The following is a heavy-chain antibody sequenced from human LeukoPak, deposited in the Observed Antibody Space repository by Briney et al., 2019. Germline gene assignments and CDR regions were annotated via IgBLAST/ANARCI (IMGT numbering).Heavy chain of an antibody. CDR1: GFTFSSYG. D-gene: IGHD3-10*01. Sequence: GGSLRLSCAASGFTFSSYGMHWVRQAPGKGLEWVAYIQYDGSNEQYADSVKGRFSISRDSSKNILYLQMNSLRAEDTAVYYCAKEGDYYGSGSYRDGFDIWGQGTRATVSS. J-gene: IGHJ3*02. CDR3: AKEGDYYGSGSYRDGFDI. CDR2: IQYDGSNE. V-gene: IGHV3-30*02.